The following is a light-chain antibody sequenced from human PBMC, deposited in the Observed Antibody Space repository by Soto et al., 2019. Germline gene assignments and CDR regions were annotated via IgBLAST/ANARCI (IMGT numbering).Light chain of an antibody. CDR3: QKYFSAPWT. J-gene: IGKJ1*01. CDR1: QSVSRN. Sequence: MTQSPATLSVSPGERATLSCRASQSVSRNLAWYQQKAGKVPKLLIYAASTLQSGVPSRFSGSGSGTDFTLTISNLQPEDVATYYCQKYFSAPWTFGQGTQVEIK. V-gene: IGKV1-27*01. CDR2: AAS.